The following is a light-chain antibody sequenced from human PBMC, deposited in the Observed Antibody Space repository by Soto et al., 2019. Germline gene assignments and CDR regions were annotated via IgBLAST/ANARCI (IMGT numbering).Light chain of an antibody. Sequence: EIVLTQSRATLSLSPGERATLSCRASQSVSSYLAWYQQKPGQAPRLLIYDASNRATGIPARFSGSGSGTDFTLTISSLQPEDFATYYCLQHNTYPRTFGQGTKVDIK. CDR2: DAS. CDR1: QSVSSY. V-gene: IGKV3-11*01. J-gene: IGKJ1*01. CDR3: LQHNTYPRT.